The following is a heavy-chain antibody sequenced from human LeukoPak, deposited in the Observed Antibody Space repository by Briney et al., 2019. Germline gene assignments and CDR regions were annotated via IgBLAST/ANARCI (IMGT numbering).Heavy chain of an antibody. D-gene: IGHD1-26*01. J-gene: IGHJ1*01. CDR2: IYHTGTT. V-gene: IGHV4-59*08. CDR1: GGSLSPYY. Sequence: SETLSLTSTVSGGSLSPYYWTWIRQPPRKGLEWIGYIYHTGTTRYNPSLNSRVTISVETSKNQFSLRLNSVTAADTAIYYCARLDSGDHGNIPHWGQGTLVTVSS. CDR3: ARLDSGDHGNIPH.